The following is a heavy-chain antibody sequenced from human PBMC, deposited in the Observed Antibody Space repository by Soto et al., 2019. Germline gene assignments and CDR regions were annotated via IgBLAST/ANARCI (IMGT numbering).Heavy chain of an antibody. CDR2: ISGSGGST. CDR1: GFTFSSYA. CDR3: AKVNGGWFGETRETLVDY. D-gene: IGHD3-10*01. J-gene: IGHJ4*02. Sequence: EVQLLESGGGLVQPGGSLRLSCAASGFTFSSYAMSWVRQAPGKGLEWVSAISGSGGSTYYADSVKGRFTISRDNSKNTLYLQMNSRRAEDTAVYYCAKVNGGWFGETRETLVDYWGQGTLVTVSS. V-gene: IGHV3-23*01.